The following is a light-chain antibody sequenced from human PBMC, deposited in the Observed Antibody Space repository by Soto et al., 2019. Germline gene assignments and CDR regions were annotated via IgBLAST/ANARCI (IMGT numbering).Light chain of an antibody. Sequence: QSVLTQPPSVSAAPGQKVTISSSGSSSNIGNNYVSWYQQLPGTAPKLLIYDNNKRPSGIPDRFSGSKSGTSATLGITGLQTGDEADYYCGTWDSSLSAYVFGTGTKV. CDR3: GTWDSSLSAYV. V-gene: IGLV1-51*01. CDR2: DNN. CDR1: SSNIGNNY. J-gene: IGLJ1*01.